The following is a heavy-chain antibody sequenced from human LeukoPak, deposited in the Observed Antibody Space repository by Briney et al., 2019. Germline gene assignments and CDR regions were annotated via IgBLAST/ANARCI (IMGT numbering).Heavy chain of an antibody. CDR1: GGSISSGSYY. CDR2: IYTSGST. V-gene: IGHV4-61*02. J-gene: IGHJ6*03. Sequence: SETLSLTCTVSGGSISSGSYYWSWIRQPAGKGLEWIGRIYTSGSTNYNPSLKSRVTIPVDTSKNQFSLKLSSVTAADTAVYYCARDLDLMSRYYYYYTDVWGKGTTVTVSS. CDR3: ARDLDLMSRYYYYYTDV. D-gene: IGHD2-8*01.